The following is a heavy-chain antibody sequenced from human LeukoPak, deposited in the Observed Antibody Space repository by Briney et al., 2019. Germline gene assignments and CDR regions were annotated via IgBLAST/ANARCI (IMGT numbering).Heavy chain of an antibody. D-gene: IGHD3-10*02. CDR1: GVSISSYY. CDR3: ARHVSTSESENFDY. Sequence: SETLSLICTVSGVSISSYYWSWIRQPPGKGLEWIGYIYTSGSTNHNPSLKSRVTISVDTSKNQFSLKLSSVTAADTAVYYCARHVSTSESENFDYWGQGTLVTVSS. CDR2: IYTSGST. J-gene: IGHJ4*02. V-gene: IGHV4-4*09.